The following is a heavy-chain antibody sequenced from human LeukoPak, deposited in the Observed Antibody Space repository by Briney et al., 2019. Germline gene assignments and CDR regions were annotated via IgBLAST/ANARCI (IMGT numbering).Heavy chain of an antibody. Sequence: SETLSLTCTVSGGSISSNNYYWGWIRQSPGKGLEWIGSIYYSGSTNYNPSLKSRVTISVDTSKNQFSLRLSSVTAADTAVYYCARGATMVRGVIRVVQFDYWGQGTLVTVSS. D-gene: IGHD3-10*01. CDR3: ARGATMVRGVIRVVQFDY. CDR2: IYYSGST. J-gene: IGHJ4*02. V-gene: IGHV4-39*01. CDR1: GGSISSNNYY.